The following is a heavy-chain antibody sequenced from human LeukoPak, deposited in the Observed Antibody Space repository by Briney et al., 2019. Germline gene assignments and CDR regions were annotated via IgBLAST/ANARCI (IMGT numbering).Heavy chain of an antibody. J-gene: IGHJ6*02. D-gene: IGHD3-22*01. Sequence: GESLKISCKGSGYSFTSYWIGWVRQMPGKGLEWMGIIYPGDSDTRYSLSFQGQVTISADKSISTAYLQWSSLKASDTAMYYCARYPGYYYDSSGQYYYGMDVWGQGTTVTVSS. CDR2: IYPGDSDT. V-gene: IGHV5-51*01. CDR1: GYSFTSYW. CDR3: ARYPGYYYDSSGQYYYGMDV.